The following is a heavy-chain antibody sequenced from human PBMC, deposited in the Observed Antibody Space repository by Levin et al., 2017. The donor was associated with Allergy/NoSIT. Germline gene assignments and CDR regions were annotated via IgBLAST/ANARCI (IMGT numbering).Heavy chain of an antibody. CDR1: GFTVYDNY. D-gene: IGHD3-3*01. CDR2: LYSRGTT. V-gene: IGHV3-53*01. J-gene: IGHJ6*02. Sequence: GGSLRLSCAASGFTVYDNYMSWVRQAPGKGLEWVSILYSRGTTYYAESVKGRFTISRDSSKNTLYLQMSSLRADDTAVYSCARVVGFWNGYYYHYYGLDVWGQGTTVIVSS. CDR3: ARVVGFWNGYYYHYYGLDV.